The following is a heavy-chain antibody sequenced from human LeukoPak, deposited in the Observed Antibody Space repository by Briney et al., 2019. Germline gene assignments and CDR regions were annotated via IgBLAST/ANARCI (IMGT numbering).Heavy chain of an antibody. CDR2: IYYSGST. J-gene: IGHJ4*02. CDR1: VGSISSGDYY. D-gene: IGHD3-22*01. Sequence: PSQTLSLTCTVSVGSISSGDYYWSWIRQPPGKGLEWIGYIYYSGSTYYNPSLKSRVTISVDTSKNQFSLKLSSVTAADTAVYYCAREKSHYYDSSGYYRTRRYFDYWGQGTLVTVSS. CDR3: AREKSHYYDSSGYYRTRRYFDY. V-gene: IGHV4-30-4*08.